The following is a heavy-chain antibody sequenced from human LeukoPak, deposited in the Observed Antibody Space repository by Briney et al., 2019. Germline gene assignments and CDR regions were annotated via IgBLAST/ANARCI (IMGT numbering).Heavy chain of an antibody. D-gene: IGHD3-22*01. CDR3: ARGSRYDSLWYFDY. Sequence: GASVKVSCKPSGFPFTTYDINWVRQASGQGLEWMGWMNPYTGKTGYAQKFQGRITITRNTSIGTAYMELSSLRSEDTAVYYCARGSRYDSLWYFDYWGQGTLVTVSS. CDR2: MNPYTGKT. J-gene: IGHJ4*02. CDR1: GFPFTTYD. V-gene: IGHV1-8*03.